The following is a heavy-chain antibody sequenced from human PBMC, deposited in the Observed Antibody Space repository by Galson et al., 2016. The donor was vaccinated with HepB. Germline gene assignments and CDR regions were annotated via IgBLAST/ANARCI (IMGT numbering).Heavy chain of an antibody. V-gene: IGHV6-1*01. CDR1: GDSVSSDSAA. CDR3: AREYYGRDA. Sequence: CAISGDSVSSDSAAWNWIRQSPSRGLEWLGRTYYRSKWDNEYAVSVRSRMTINPDTSKSQFSLQLNSVTPEDTAVYYCAREYYGRDAWGQGTTVTVSS. CDR2: TYYRSKWDN. J-gene: IGHJ6*02.